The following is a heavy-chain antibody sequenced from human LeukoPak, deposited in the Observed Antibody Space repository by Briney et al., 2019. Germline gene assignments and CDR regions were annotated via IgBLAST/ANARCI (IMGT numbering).Heavy chain of an antibody. CDR3: ARERYVGWFGAFDI. Sequence: ASVKVSCKASGGTFSSYAISWVRQAPGQGLEWVGWINAYTGNPTYAQGFTGRFVFSLDTSVSTAYLQLSSLKAEDTAVYYCARERYVGWFGAFDIWGQGTMVTVSS. CDR2: INAYTGNP. J-gene: IGHJ3*02. CDR1: GGTFSSYA. D-gene: IGHD3-10*01. V-gene: IGHV7-4-1*02.